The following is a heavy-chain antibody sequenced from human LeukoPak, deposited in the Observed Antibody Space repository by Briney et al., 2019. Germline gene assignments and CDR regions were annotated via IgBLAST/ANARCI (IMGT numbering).Heavy chain of an antibody. D-gene: IGHD3-9*01. J-gene: IGHJ6*02. CDR3: AKSLSRDYYDILTGYGGYYYGMDV. CDR1: GFTFSSYG. CDR2: IWYDGTNK. Sequence: GGSLRLSCAVSGFTFSSYGMHWVRQAPGKGLEWVAVIWYDGTNKYYADSVKGRFTISRDNSKNTLYLQMNSLRAEDTAVYYCAKSLSRDYYDILTGYGGYYYGMDVWGQGTTVTVSS. V-gene: IGHV3-33*06.